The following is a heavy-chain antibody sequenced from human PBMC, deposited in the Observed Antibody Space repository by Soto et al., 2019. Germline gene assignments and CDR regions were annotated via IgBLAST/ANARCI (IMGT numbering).Heavy chain of an antibody. J-gene: IGHJ5*02. CDR2: IWYDGSNK. CDR3: ARDRHEYSSSWYGATTTNWFDP. D-gene: IGHD6-13*01. CDR1: GFTFSSYG. V-gene: IGHV3-33*01. Sequence: PGGSLRLSCAASGFTFSSYGMHWVRQPPGKGLEWVAVIWYDGSNKYYADSVKGRFTISRDNSKNTLYLQMNSLRAEDTAVYYCARDRHEYSSSWYGATTTNWFDPWGQGPLVTVSS.